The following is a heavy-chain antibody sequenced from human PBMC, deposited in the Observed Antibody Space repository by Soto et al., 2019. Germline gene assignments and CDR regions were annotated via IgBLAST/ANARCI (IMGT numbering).Heavy chain of an antibody. J-gene: IGHJ4*02. Sequence: SETLSLTCTVSGAYIGCYYGSWIRQHPGKGLEWIGYIYYSGTTYYNPSLESRVSISADTSENQFSLKVKSVTVADTAVYYCASTYYTGDSGPYDYWGQGTLVTVSS. CDR2: IYYSGTT. D-gene: IGHD1-26*01. CDR1: GAYIGCYY. CDR3: ASTYYTGDSGPYDY. V-gene: IGHV4-31*03.